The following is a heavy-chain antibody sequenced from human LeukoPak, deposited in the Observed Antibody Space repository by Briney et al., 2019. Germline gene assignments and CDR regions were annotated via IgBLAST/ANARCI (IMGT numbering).Heavy chain of an antibody. Sequence: ASVKVSCKASGYTFTSYGISWARQAPGQGLEWMGWISAYNGNANYAQKLQGRVTMTTDTSTSTAYMELRSLRSDDTAVYYCARRVVAAKNNWFDPWGQGTLVTVSS. CDR3: ARRVVAAKNNWFDP. CDR2: ISAYNGNA. D-gene: IGHD2-15*01. CDR1: GYTFTSYG. J-gene: IGHJ5*02. V-gene: IGHV1-18*01.